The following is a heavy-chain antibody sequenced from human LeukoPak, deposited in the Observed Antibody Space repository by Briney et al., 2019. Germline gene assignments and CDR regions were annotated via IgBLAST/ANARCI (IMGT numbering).Heavy chain of an antibody. CDR1: GFTFSSYS. Sequence: GGSERLSCVVSGFTFSSYSMIWVRQAPGKGLQWVANMKKDGSDTNYVDSVKGRFTISRDNPKNSLYLQMNSLRAEDTAVYYCGRHRSGSGTYFIDYWGQGTLV. V-gene: IGHV3-7*01. D-gene: IGHD3-10*01. CDR3: GRHRSGSGTYFIDY. CDR2: MKKDGSDT. J-gene: IGHJ4*02.